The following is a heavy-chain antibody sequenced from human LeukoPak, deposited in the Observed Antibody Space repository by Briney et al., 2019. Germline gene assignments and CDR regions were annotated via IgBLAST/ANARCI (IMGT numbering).Heavy chain of an antibody. J-gene: IGHJ3*02. Sequence: PGGSLRLSCAASGFTFSDYYMSWIRQAPGKGLEWVSYISNSGSTIYYADSVKGRFFISRDNAKNSLYLQMNSLRAEDTAVYYCARGDFFVVVVAATGEDAFDIWGQGTMVTVSS. D-gene: IGHD2-15*01. CDR1: GFTFSDYY. CDR2: ISNSGSTI. CDR3: ARGDFFVVVVAATGEDAFDI. V-gene: IGHV3-11*01.